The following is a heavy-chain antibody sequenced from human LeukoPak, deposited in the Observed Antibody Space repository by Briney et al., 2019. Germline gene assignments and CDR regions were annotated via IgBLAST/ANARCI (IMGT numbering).Heavy chain of an antibody. CDR1: GFTFSSYS. D-gene: IGHD6-19*01. Sequence: GGSLRLSCAASGFTFSSYSMNWVRQAPGKGLEWVSYISSSSSTIYYADSVKGRFTISRDNSKNTLYLQMNSLRAEDTAVYYCAKVRWGSGWEALFDYWGQGTLVTVSS. V-gene: IGHV3-48*01. CDR3: AKVRWGSGWEALFDY. J-gene: IGHJ4*02. CDR2: ISSSSSTI.